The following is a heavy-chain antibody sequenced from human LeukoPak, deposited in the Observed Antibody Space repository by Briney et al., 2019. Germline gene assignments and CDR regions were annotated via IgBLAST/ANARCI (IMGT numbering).Heavy chain of an antibody. D-gene: IGHD6-19*01. Sequence: GGCLRLSCTATVVTFNSYAMHWVRQAPCRGLEWVGVISYDGSNKYYADSVKGRFTISRDNSKNTLYLQMNSLRAEDTALYYCARDLKAVAGKPGPIFDYWGQGTLVTVSS. CDR3: ARDLKAVAGKPGPIFDY. V-gene: IGHV3-30-3*01. CDR1: VVTFNSYA. J-gene: IGHJ4*02. CDR2: ISYDGSNK.